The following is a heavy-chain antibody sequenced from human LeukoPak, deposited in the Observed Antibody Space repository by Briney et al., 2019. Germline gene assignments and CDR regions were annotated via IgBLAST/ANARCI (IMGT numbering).Heavy chain of an antibody. V-gene: IGHV1-18*01. Sequence: ASVKVSCKASGYTFTSYGISWVRQAPGQGLEWMGWISAYNGNTNYAQKLQGRVTMTTDTPTSTAYMELRSLRSDDTAVYYCARDSLGYCSGGSCYPTPPLFDYWGQGTLVTVSS. CDR3: ARDSLGYCSGGSCYPTPPLFDY. J-gene: IGHJ4*02. CDR2: ISAYNGNT. D-gene: IGHD2-15*01. CDR1: GYTFTSYG.